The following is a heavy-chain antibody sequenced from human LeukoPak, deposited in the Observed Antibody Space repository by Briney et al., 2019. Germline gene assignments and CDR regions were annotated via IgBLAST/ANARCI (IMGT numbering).Heavy chain of an antibody. CDR2: IIPIFGTA. CDR1: GGTFSSYA. J-gene: IGHJ4*02. D-gene: IGHD3-10*01. Sequence: SVKISCKASGGTFSSYAISWVRQAPGQGLEWMGGIIPIFGTANYAQKFQGRVTITADKSTSTAYMELSSLRSEDTAVYYCAREGRDYGSGSYNYWGQGTLVTVSS. V-gene: IGHV1-69*06. CDR3: AREGRDYGSGSYNY.